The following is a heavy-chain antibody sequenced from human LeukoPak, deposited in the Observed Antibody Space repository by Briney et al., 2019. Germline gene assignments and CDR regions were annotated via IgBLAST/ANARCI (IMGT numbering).Heavy chain of an antibody. Sequence: SETLSLTCTVSGYSISSGYYWGWIRQPPGKGLEWIGRIYTSGNTNYNPSLKSRVTISVDTSKNQFSLRLSSVTAADTAVYYCARDPKSSYYDSGYWGQGTLVTVSS. V-gene: IGHV4-38-2*02. CDR1: GYSISSGYY. CDR2: IYTSGNT. CDR3: ARDPKSSYYDSGY. D-gene: IGHD3-22*01. J-gene: IGHJ4*02.